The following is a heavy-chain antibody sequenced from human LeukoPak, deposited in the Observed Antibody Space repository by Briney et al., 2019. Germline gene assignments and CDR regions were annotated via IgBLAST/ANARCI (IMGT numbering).Heavy chain of an antibody. CDR1: GFSITSGHY. CDR3: ARVAYDFWSGTPTFYYMDV. J-gene: IGHJ6*03. D-gene: IGHD3-3*01. Sequence: PSETLSLTCAVSGFSITSGHYWGWVRQPPGKGLEWIGNRNHRENAYYNPSLRSRLTIFVDSSKNQFSLKLNSVTAADTAVYLCARVAYDFWSGTPTFYYMDVWGSGTAVTVSS. V-gene: IGHV4-38-2*01. CDR2: RNHRENA.